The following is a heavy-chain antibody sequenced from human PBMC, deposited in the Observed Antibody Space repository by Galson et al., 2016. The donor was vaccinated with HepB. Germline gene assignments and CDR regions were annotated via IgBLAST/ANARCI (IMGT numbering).Heavy chain of an antibody. CDR3: PRVNTAMDNHLYYSMDV. CDR1: GGSVSNNHHY. V-gene: IGHV4-31*03. CDR2: VHYSGSP. J-gene: IGHJ6*02. Sequence: LSLTCTVSGGSVSNNHHYWTWIRQHPVKGLEWIGYVHYSGSPYYNPSPQSRVTKPVDTSENQFSLSLRSLTAADTAVYSCPRVNTAMDNHLYYSMDVWGPGTTLTVSS. D-gene: IGHD5-18*01.